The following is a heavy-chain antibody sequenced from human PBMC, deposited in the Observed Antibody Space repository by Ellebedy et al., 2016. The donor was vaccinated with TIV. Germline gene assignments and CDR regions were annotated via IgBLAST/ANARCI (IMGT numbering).Heavy chain of an antibody. CDR3: ARGGTFSHGLWYFDY. CDR2: INHSGNT. V-gene: IGHV4-34*01. CDR1: GGSFSGYY. Sequence: SETLSITCAVYGGSFSGYYWSWIRQPPGKGLEWIGEINHSGNTNYNPSLKSRVTISVDTSKNQFSLNLNSVTAADTAAYYCARGGTFSHGLWYFDYWGQGTLVTVSS. D-gene: IGHD5-18*01. J-gene: IGHJ4*02.